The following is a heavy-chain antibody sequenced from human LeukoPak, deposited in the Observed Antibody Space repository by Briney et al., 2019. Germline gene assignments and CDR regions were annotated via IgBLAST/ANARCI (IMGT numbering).Heavy chain of an antibody. CDR2: IYSGGST. CDR3: ARDLLATVTTGDY. CDR1: EFSVGSNY. D-gene: IGHD4-17*01. J-gene: IGHJ4*02. V-gene: IGHV3-66*01. Sequence: GGSLRLSCAASEFSVGSNYMTWVRQAPGKGLEWVSLIYSGGSTYYADSVKGRFTISRDNSKNTLYLQMNSLRAEDTAVYYCARDLLATVTTGDYWGQGTLVTVSS.